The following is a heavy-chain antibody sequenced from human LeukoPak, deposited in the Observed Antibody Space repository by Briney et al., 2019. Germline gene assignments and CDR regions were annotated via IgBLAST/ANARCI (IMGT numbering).Heavy chain of an antibody. Sequence: PGGSLRLSCAASGFTVSSNYMSWVREAPGKGLEWVSVIHSGGSTYYAASVMGRFTISRDNAQNSLYLQMNSLRVEDTAVYYCASGHYDYVWGSISPTNYFDSWGQVTLVTVSS. CDR2: IHSGGST. J-gene: IGHJ4*02. CDR3: ASGHYDYVWGSISPTNYFDS. V-gene: IGHV3-53*01. CDR1: GFTVSSNY. D-gene: IGHD3-16*01.